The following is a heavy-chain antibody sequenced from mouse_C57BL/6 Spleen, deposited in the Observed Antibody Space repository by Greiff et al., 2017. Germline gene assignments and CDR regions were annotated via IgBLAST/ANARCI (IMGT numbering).Heavy chain of an antibody. V-gene: IGHV1-69*01. Sequence: QVQLQQSGAELVMPGASVKLSCKASGYTFTSYWMHWVKQRPGQGLEWIGEIDPTASYTNYNQKFKGKSTLTADKSSSTAYMQLSSLTSADSADYYGANDSNHGGMDYWGQGTLVTVSA. CDR1: GYTFTSYW. CDR3: ANDSNHGGMDY. D-gene: IGHD2-5*01. CDR2: IDPTASYT. J-gene: IGHJ3*01.